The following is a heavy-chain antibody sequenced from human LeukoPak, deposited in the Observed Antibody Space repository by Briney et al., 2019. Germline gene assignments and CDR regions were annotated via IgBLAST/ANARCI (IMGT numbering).Heavy chain of an antibody. V-gene: IGHV1-69*13. J-gene: IGHJ4*02. CDR2: IIPIFGTA. CDR1: GGTFSSYA. CDR3: ARSVDTAMFNYFDY. Sequence: ASVKVSCKASGGTFSSYAIGWVRQAPGQGLEWMGGIIPIFGTANYAQKFQGRVTITADESTSTAYMELSSLRSEDTAVYYCARSVDTAMFNYFDYWGQGTLVTVSS. D-gene: IGHD5-18*01.